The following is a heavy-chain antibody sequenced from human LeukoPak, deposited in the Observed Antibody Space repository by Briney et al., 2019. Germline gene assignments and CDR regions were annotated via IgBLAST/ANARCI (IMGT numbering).Heavy chain of an antibody. V-gene: IGHV4-59*01. CDR2: IYYSGST. J-gene: IGHJ3*02. CDR1: GGSISSYY. D-gene: IGHD6-13*01. CDR3: ARYQTPIAAAGSRYAFDI. Sequence: SETLSLTCTVSGGSISSYYWSWIRQPPGKGLEWVEYIYYSGSTNYSPSLKSRVTISVDTSKNQFSLKLSSVTAADTAVYYCARYQTPIAAAGSRYAFDIWGQGTMVTVSS.